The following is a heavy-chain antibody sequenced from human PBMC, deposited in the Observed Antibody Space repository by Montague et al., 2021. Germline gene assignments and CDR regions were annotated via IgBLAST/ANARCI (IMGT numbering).Heavy chain of an antibody. Sequence: SETLSLTCIVSGGSISSSNYHWGWIRQPPGKGLEWIGSITYTGNTYYNPSLKSRVTMSVDTSRNQFSLKLTSVTAADTAVDYCARLDIVLIYWGFDYWGQGTLVTVSS. J-gene: IGHJ4*02. CDR1: GGSISSSNYH. CDR2: ITYTGNT. CDR3: ARLDIVLIYWGFDY. D-gene: IGHD2-8*01. V-gene: IGHV4-39*01.